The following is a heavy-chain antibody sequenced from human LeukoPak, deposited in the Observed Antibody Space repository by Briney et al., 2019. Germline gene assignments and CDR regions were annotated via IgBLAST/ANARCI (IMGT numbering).Heavy chain of an antibody. CDR1: GFTFSNAW. CDR3: STGGYYFDY. CDR2: IKSKSVGGTI. V-gene: IGHV3-15*01. J-gene: IGHJ4*02. D-gene: IGHD2-8*02. Sequence: PGGSLRLSCAASGFTFSNAWMNWVRQAPGLGLEWVGRIKSKSVGGTIDYAAPVKGRFTISRDDSKNTVYLQMNSLKTEDTGVYYCSTGGYYFDYWGQGTLVTVSS.